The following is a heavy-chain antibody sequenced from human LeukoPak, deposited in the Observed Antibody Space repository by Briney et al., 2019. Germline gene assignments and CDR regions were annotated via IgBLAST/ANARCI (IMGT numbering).Heavy chain of an antibody. J-gene: IGHJ4*02. CDR3: AKERPWGYSSGWYWYYYDSSGYFDY. CDR1: GFTFSSYA. CDR2: ISYDRSNK. V-gene: IGHV3-30*04. Sequence: GGSLRLSCAASGFTFSSYAMHWVRQAPGKGLEWVAVISYDRSNKYYADSVKGRFTISRDNSKNTLYLQMNSLRAEDTAVYYCAKERPWGYSSGWYWYYYDSSGYFDYWGQGTLVTVSS. D-gene: IGHD3-22*01.